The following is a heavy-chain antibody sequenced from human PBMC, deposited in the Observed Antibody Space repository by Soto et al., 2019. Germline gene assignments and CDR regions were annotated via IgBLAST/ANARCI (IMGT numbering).Heavy chain of an antibody. V-gene: IGHV4-4*02. D-gene: IGHD3-3*01. CDR3: ARSFGAFDY. J-gene: IGHJ4*02. Sequence: SDTLSLTCTVSGGSIRSSHWWSWVRQPPGKGLERIGEIYHSGSTNLDPSFKSRVTLSVDKSKNQFSLKLSSVTAADTAVYYCARSFGAFDYWGQGTLVTVSS. CDR2: IYHSGST. CDR1: GGSIRSSHW.